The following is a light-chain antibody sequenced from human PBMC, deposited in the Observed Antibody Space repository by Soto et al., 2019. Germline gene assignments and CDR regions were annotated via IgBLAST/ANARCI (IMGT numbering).Light chain of an antibody. Sequence: EDDFTLSPDALSLSQGERATLSCRASHSVSSDYLVWYQQQPGQAPRLLIYGASRRATGIPDRFSGSGSGTDFILTISRLKPEDFAVYYCQHYDNSPPSVTFGPGTKVAIK. J-gene: IGKJ3*01. V-gene: IGKV3-20*01. CDR3: QHYDNSPPSVT. CDR1: HSVSSDY. CDR2: GAS.